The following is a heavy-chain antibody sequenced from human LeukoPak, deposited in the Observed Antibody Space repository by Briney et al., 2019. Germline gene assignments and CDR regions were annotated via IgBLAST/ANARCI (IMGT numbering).Heavy chain of an antibody. CDR1: GFTFADYA. Sequence: PGGSLRPSCEASGFTFADYAMNWVRQAPGKGLEWVGFIRSRTYGGAADYAPSVQGRFTISRDDSKSIACLQMNSLEIEDTAVYYCTRVAIAIIGTDPVDYWGQGTLVTVSS. V-gene: IGHV3-49*04. CDR2: IRSRTYGGAA. CDR3: TRVAIAIIGTDPVDY. D-gene: IGHD2-21*01. J-gene: IGHJ4*02.